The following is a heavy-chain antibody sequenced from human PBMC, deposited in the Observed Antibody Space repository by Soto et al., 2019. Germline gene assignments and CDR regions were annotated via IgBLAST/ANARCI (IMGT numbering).Heavy chain of an antibody. Sequence: SVKVSCKASGGTFSSYAISWVRQAPGQGLEWMGGIIPIFGTANYAQKFQGRVTITADESTSTAYMELSSLRSEDTAVYYCARVPVPAAMEYYYYGMDVWGQGTTVTVSS. V-gene: IGHV1-69*13. J-gene: IGHJ6*02. D-gene: IGHD2-2*01. CDR1: GGTFSSYA. CDR2: IIPIFGTA. CDR3: ARVPVPAAMEYYYYGMDV.